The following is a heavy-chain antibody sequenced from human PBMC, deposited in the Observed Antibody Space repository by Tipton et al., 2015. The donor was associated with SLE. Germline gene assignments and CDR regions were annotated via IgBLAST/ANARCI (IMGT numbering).Heavy chain of an antibody. J-gene: IGHJ3*02. CDR3: ARRGPSFDI. D-gene: IGHD3-16*01. Sequence: LRLSCAASGFTFSSYAMSWVRQAPGKGLEWIGSIYYSGSTYYNPSLKSRVTISVDTSKNQFSLKLSSVTAAGTAVYYCARRGPSFDIWGQGTMVTVSS. V-gene: IGHV4-38-2*01. CDR2: IYYSGST. CDR1: GFTFSSYA.